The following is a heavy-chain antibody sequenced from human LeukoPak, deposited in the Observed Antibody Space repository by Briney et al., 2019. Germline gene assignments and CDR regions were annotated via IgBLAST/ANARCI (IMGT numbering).Heavy chain of an antibody. CDR2: ISDSGSRT. V-gene: IGHV3-23*01. CDR3: AKDLGLVGAKLGTFVFDY. J-gene: IGHJ4*02. CDR1: GFTFSTYP. D-gene: IGHD1-26*01. Sequence: PGGSLRLSCAASGFTFSTYPMIWIRQAPGKGLEGVSSISDSGSRTYCADSVKGRFTISRDNSKNTLYLQMNSLRAEDTAVYYCAKDLGLVGAKLGTFVFDYWGRGTLVTVSS.